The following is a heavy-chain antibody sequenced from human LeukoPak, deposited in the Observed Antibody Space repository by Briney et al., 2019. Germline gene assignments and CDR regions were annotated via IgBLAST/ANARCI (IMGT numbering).Heavy chain of an antibody. Sequence: ASVKVSCKASGYTFTGYYMHWVRQAPGQGLEWMGWINPNSGGTNYAQKFQGRVTMTRDTSTSTVYMELSSLRPEDTAVYYCAGPARALYSSSWYDAFDIWGQGTMVTVSS. CDR2: INPNSGGT. J-gene: IGHJ3*02. D-gene: IGHD6-13*01. CDR3: AGPARALYSSSWYDAFDI. V-gene: IGHV1-2*02. CDR1: GYTFTGYY.